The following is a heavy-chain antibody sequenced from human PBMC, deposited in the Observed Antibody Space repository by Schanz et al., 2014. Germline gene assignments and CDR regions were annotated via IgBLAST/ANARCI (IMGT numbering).Heavy chain of an antibody. CDR1: GGTFSTYP. CDR2: INPSGGST. V-gene: IGHV1-46*01. J-gene: IGHJ3*01. D-gene: IGHD2-2*01. Sequence: QVQLVQSGAEVKKPGSSMKVSCKASGGTFSTYPINWLRQAPGQGLEWMGIINPSGGSTRYGQKFQGRITVTTDTSTSTVYLELSSLRSDDTALYYCATMWAYCTITTCHTLEPFDVWGQGTMVTVSS. CDR3: ATMWAYCTITTCHTLEPFDV.